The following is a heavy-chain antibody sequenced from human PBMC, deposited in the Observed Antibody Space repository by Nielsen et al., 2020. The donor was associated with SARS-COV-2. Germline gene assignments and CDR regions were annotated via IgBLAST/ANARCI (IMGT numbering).Heavy chain of an antibody. D-gene: IGHD1-26*01. Sequence: SVKVSCKASGGTFSSYAISWVRQAPGQGLEWMGGIIPIFGTANYAQKFQGRVTITADESTSTAYMELSSLRSDDTAVYYCASGERGPYYMDVWGKGTTVTVSS. V-gene: IGHV1-69*13. CDR3: ASGERGPYYMDV. J-gene: IGHJ6*03. CDR1: GGTFSSYA. CDR2: IIPIFGTA.